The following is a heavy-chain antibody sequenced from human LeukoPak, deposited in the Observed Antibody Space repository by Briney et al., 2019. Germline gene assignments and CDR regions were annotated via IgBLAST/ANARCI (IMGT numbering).Heavy chain of an antibody. CDR3: ARDGITIFGVVITYYFDH. J-gene: IGHJ4*02. D-gene: IGHD3-3*01. Sequence: GGSLRLSCAASGFTFSSYAMHWVRQAPGKGLEWVAVISYDGSNKYYADSVKGRFTISRDNSKNTLYLQMNSLRAEDTAVYYCARDGITIFGVVITYYFDHWGQGTLVTVSS. CDR1: GFTFSSYA. CDR2: ISYDGSNK. V-gene: IGHV3-30-3*01.